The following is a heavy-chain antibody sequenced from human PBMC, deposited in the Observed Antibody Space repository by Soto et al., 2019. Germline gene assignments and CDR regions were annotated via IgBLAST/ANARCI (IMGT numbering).Heavy chain of an antibody. J-gene: IGHJ3*01. D-gene: IGHD1-26*01. CDR3: ARDRRDSVADRRSFDV. CDR2: ISVYNGDT. V-gene: IGHV1-18*01. Sequence: QVQLVQSGAEVMKPGASVRVSCKASGYSFTTYGISWLRQAPGQGLEYMGWISVYNGDTNYAQKLQGIVTMTTDTSTSTAYMELRSLRSDDTAIYYCARDRRDSVADRRSFDVWGQGTMVTVSS. CDR1: GYSFTTYG.